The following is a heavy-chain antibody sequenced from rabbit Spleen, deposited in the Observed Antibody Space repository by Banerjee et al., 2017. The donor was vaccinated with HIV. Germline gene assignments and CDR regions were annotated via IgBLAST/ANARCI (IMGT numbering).Heavy chain of an antibody. D-gene: IGHD1-1*01. CDR1: GFSFSNNYW. Sequence: QQQLVESGGGLVKPGASLTLTCTASGFSFSNNYWICWVRQAPGKGLEWIACINAATGKPVYATWAKGRFTISRTSSTTVTLRMTSLTAADRAAYFCARDLVGVIGWNFYLWGPGTLVTVS. CDR2: INAATGKP. V-gene: IGHV1S45*01. CDR3: ARDLVGVIGWNFYL. J-gene: IGHJ6*01.